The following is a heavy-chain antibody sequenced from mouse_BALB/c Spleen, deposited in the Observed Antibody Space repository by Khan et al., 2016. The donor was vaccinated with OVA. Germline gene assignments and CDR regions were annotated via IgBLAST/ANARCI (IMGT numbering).Heavy chain of an antibody. V-gene: IGHV3-2*02. CDR3: ARTARIKY. J-gene: IGHJ2*01. D-gene: IGHD1-2*01. Sequence: EVQLQASGPGLVKPSQSLSLTCTVTGYSITSGYGWNLIRQFPGNKLEWMGYISYSGSTNYNPSLKSRISITRDTSKNQFFLQLNSVTTEDTATYYCARTARIKYWGQGTTLTVSS. CDR2: ISYSGST. CDR1: GYSITSGYG.